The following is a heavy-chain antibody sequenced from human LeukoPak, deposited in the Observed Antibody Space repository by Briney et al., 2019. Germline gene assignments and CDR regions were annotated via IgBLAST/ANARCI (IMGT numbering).Heavy chain of an antibody. CDR2: ISGSGGST. CDR1: GFTFSSYA. J-gene: IGHJ4*02. CDR3: AKDPRFGGWSYFDY. D-gene: IGHD6-19*01. V-gene: IGHV3-23*01. Sequence: GGSLRLSCAASGFTFSSYAMSWVRQAPGRGLEWVSAISGSGGSTYYADSVKGRFTISRDNSKNTLYLQMNSLRAEDTAVYYCAKDPRFGGWSYFDYWGQGTLVTVSS.